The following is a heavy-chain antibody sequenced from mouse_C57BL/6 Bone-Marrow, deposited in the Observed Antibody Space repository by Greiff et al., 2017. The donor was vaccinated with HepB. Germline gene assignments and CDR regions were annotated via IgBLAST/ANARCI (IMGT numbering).Heavy chain of an antibody. Sequence: QVQLQQSGAELARPGASVKLSCKASGYTFTSYGISWVKQRTGQGLEWIGEIYPRSGNTYYNEKFKGKATLTADKSSSTAYRELRSLTSEDSAVYFCARCRYSNLGAYWGQGTLVTVSA. D-gene: IGHD2-5*01. V-gene: IGHV1-81*01. CDR3: ARCRYSNLGAY. CDR2: IYPRSGNT. CDR1: GYTFTSYG. J-gene: IGHJ3*01.